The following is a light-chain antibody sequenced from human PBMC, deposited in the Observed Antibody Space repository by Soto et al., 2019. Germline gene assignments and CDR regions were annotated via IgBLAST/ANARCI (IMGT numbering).Light chain of an antibody. Sequence: QITQSASTLSASVGDTVTITCRASESISIWLAWYQQKPGKAPNLLINKASSLQSEVPSRFSGSGSGTEFTLTITSLQPDDFGVYYCQQYKSSSTFGQGTKVDIK. CDR1: ESISIW. CDR2: KAS. V-gene: IGKV1-5*03. J-gene: IGKJ1*01. CDR3: QQYKSSST.